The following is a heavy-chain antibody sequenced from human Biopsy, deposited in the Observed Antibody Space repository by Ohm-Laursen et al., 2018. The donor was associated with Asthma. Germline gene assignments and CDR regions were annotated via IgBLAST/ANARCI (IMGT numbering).Heavy chain of an antibody. CDR2: ISVYNGNT. D-gene: IGHD3-10*01. CDR3: ARAVDYSHYYGIDV. V-gene: IGHV1-18*01. J-gene: IGHJ6*02. CDR1: GYTFNSAG. Sequence: ASVTVSCKPSGYTFNSAGITWARQAPGQGLEWMGWISVYNGNTKVAQKLRDRVTMITDTSTSTAYMELRSLRSDDTAVYFCARAVDYSHYYGIDVWGQGTTVTVS.